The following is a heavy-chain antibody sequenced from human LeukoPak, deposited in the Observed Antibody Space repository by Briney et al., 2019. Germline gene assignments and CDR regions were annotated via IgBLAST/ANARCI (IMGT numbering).Heavy chain of an antibody. Sequence: ASVKVSCKASGYIFTSYGISWVRQAPGQGLEWMGWISGYNGNTNYAQKFQGRVTMTTDTSTSTAYMELRSLRSDDTAVYYCARGETYGSGSYWGFDYWGQGTLVTVSS. J-gene: IGHJ4*02. CDR1: GYIFTSYG. D-gene: IGHD3-10*01. CDR3: ARGETYGSGSYWGFDY. CDR2: ISGYNGNT. V-gene: IGHV1-18*01.